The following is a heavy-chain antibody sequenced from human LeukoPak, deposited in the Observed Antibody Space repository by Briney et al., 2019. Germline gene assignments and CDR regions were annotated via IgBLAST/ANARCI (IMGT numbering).Heavy chain of an antibody. CDR1: GGSISSSSYY. Sequence: SETLSLTRTVSGGSISSSSYYWGWIRQPPGKGLEWIGSIYYSGSTYYNPSLKSRVTISVDTSKNQFSLKLSSVTAADTAVYYCASGEYDFWSGYFPHDAFDIWGQGTMVTVSS. CDR2: IYYSGST. D-gene: IGHD3-3*01. CDR3: ASGEYDFWSGYFPHDAFDI. J-gene: IGHJ3*02. V-gene: IGHV4-39*01.